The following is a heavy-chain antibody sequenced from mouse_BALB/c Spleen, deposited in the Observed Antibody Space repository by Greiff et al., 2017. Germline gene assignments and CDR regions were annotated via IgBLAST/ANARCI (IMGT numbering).Heavy chain of an antibody. CDR3: ARGGYQFPYYAMDY. V-gene: IGHV1-9*01. J-gene: IGHJ4*01. CDR1: GYTFSSYW. D-gene: IGHD2-2*01. Sequence: QVQLKQSGAELMKPGASVKISCKATGYTFSSYWIEWVKQRPGHGLEWIGEILPGSGSTNYNEKFKGKATFTADTSSNTAYMQLSSLTSEDSAVYYCARGGYQFPYYAMDYWGQGTSVTVSS. CDR2: ILPGSGST.